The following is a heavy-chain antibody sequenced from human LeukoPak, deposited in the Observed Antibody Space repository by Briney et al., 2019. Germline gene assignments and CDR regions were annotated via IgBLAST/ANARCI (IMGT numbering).Heavy chain of an antibody. J-gene: IGHJ4*02. V-gene: IGHV1-69*05. D-gene: IGHD2-2*01. CDR3: ARRLPSAEYFDY. Sequence: SVKVSCKASGGTFSSYAISWLRQTPGQGLEGMGGIIPMFGTPKYAQKLQGRVTITTDQSTNTAYMELNALRSEDTAVYYCARRLPSAEYFDYWGQGTLVTVSS. CDR2: IIPMFGTP. CDR1: GGTFSSYA.